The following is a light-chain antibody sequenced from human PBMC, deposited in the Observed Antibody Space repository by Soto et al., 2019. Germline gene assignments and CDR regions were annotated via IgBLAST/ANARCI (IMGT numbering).Light chain of an antibody. V-gene: IGKV1-12*02. CDR2: VSS. J-gene: IGKJ3*01. Sequence: DIQMTQSPSSVSASVGDRVTITCRASQDIRTLLAWYQKKPGKAPKLLISVSSSLQSGVPSRFSGSVSGTDFTLTISSIQPEDLATDYCQQANSCPFTFGPGTNVD. CDR3: QQANSCPFT. CDR1: QDIRTL.